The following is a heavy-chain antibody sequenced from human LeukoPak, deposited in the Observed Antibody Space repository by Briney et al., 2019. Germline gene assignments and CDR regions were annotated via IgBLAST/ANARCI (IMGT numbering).Heavy chain of an antibody. CDR2: IRSGGSYI. V-gene: IGHV3-21*01. J-gene: IGHJ5*02. D-gene: IGHD3-10*01. Sequence: GGSLRLSCAASGFTFSTYSLDWVRQAPGKGLEWVSSIRSGGSYIYYADSVKGRFTISRDNAKNSLYLQMNSLRAEDTAVYYCARAGGPEGWFDPWGQGTLVTVSS. CDR1: GFTFSTYS. CDR3: ARAGGPEGWFDP.